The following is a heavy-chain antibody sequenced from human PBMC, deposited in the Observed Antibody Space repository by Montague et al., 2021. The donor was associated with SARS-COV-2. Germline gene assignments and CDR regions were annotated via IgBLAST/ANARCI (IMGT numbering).Heavy chain of an antibody. CDR2: IYYSGST. Sequence: SETLSLTCTDSGGSISSSSYYWGWIRQPPGKGLEWIGSIYYSGSTYYNPSLKSRVTISVDTYKNQFSLKLSSVAAADTAVYYCASPTYYYDSSGSDAFDIWGQGTMVTVSS. D-gene: IGHD3-22*01. CDR1: GGSISSSSYY. V-gene: IGHV4-39*01. CDR3: ASPTYYYDSSGSDAFDI. J-gene: IGHJ3*02.